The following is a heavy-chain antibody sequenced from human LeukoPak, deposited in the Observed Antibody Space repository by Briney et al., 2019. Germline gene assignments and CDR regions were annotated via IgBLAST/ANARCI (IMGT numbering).Heavy chain of an antibody. D-gene: IGHD7-27*01. J-gene: IGHJ4*02. CDR3: ATGFSNRGRDY. CDR1: GGTLSSYA. CDR2: IIPIFGTA. V-gene: IGHV1-69*05. Sequence: GSSVKVSCKASGGTLSSYAISWVRQAPGQGLEWMGGIIPIFGTANYAQKFQGRVTITTDESTSTAYMELSSLRSEDTAVYYCATGFSNRGRDYWGQGTLVTVSS.